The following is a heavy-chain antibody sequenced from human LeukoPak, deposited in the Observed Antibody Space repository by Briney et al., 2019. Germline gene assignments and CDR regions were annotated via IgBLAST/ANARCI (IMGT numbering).Heavy chain of an antibody. D-gene: IGHD3-22*01. J-gene: IGHJ4*02. CDR1: GFTVSSNY. CDR2: IYSGGST. Sequence: GGSLRLSCAASGFTVSSNYMSWVRQAPGKGLEWVSVIYSGGSTYHADSVKGRFTISRDNSKNTLYLQMNSLRAEDTAVYYCARGPPHYYDSSGYDGDYWGQGTLVTVSS. CDR3: ARGPPHYYDSSGYDGDY. V-gene: IGHV3-66*01.